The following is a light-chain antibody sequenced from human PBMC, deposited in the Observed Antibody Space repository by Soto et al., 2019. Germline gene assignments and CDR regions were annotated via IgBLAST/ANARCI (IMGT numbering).Light chain of an antibody. CDR2: GAS. Sequence: IVMPQSXGNISLSLPEXXXXXSXAIQSVRSSYLAWYQQKXGQAPRLLIRGASXRATGIPDRISGSGSATDFTLTNSRLEAEDFAVYYCRQYGGSPITFGQGTRLEI. CDR3: RQYGGSPIT. J-gene: IGKJ5*01. CDR1: QSVRSSY. V-gene: IGKV3-20*01.